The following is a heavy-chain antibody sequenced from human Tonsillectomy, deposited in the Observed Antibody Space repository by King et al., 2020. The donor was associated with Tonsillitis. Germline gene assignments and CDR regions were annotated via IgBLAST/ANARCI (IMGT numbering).Heavy chain of an antibody. D-gene: IGHD2-15*01. Sequence: VQLQQWGAGLLKPSETLSLSCAVYGGSFSGYYWSWIRQPPGKGLEWIGEINHSGNTNYNPSLKSRVTISEDKSKNQFSLKLTSVTAADTAVYYCACAYGSLSGFDTWGQGTLVTVSS. CDR1: GGSFSGYY. V-gene: IGHV4-34*01. CDR3: ACAYGSLSGFDT. J-gene: IGHJ5*02. CDR2: INHSGNT.